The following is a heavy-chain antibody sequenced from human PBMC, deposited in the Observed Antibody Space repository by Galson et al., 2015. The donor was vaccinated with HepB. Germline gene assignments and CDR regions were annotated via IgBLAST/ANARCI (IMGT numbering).Heavy chain of an antibody. Sequence: SLRLSCAASGFTVSSNYMSWVRQAPGKGLEWVSVIYSGGSTYYADSVKGRFTISRDNSKNTLYLQMNSLRAEDTAVYYCARGYSSGWYEYYGMDVWGQGTTVTVSS. CDR3: ARGYSSGWYEYYGMDV. CDR2: IYSGGST. CDR1: GFTVSSNY. V-gene: IGHV3-66*01. J-gene: IGHJ6*02. D-gene: IGHD6-19*01.